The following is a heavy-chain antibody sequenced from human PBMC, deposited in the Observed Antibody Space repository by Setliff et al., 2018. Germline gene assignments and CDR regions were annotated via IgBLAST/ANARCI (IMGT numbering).Heavy chain of an antibody. CDR1: GGSLSSYNY. CDR2: IYTDGST. J-gene: IGHJ4*02. V-gene: IGHV4-61*09. CDR3: ARVQTGDEVIDY. Sequence: SETLSLTCTVSGGSLSSYNYWSWIRQPAGKGLEWIGQIYTDGSTNYNPSLKSRVTISVDKSKNQFSLKLSSVTAADTAVYYCARVQTGDEVIDYWGQGTLVTVSS. D-gene: IGHD7-27*01.